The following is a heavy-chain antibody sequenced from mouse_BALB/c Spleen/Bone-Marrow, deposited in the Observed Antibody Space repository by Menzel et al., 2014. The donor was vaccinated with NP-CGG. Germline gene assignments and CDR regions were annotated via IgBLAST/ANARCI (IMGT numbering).Heavy chain of an antibody. CDR3: ARDGYSSLAMDY. CDR1: GYTFXGYW. J-gene: IGHJ4*01. V-gene: IGHV1-9*01. D-gene: IGHD2-3*01. CDR2: ILPGSTST. Sequence: VQRVESGAELMKPGASVKISCKTTGYTFXGYWIEWVKQRPGHGLEWIGEILPGSTSTNYNEKFKDKATFTADTSSNTAYMQLSSLTSEDSAVYYCARDGYSSLAMDYWGQGTSVTVSS.